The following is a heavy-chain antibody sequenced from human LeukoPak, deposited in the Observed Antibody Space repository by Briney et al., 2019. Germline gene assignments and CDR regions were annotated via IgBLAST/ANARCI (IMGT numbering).Heavy chain of an antibody. CDR3: AREGPNYYGMDV. Sequence: GGSLRLSCAASGFTVSSNYMSWVRQAPGKGLEWVSVIYSGGGTYYADSVKGRFTISRDNSKNTLYLQMNSLRAEDTAVYYCAREGPNYYGMDVWGQGTTVTVSS. J-gene: IGHJ6*02. V-gene: IGHV3-53*01. CDR2: IYSGGGT. CDR1: GFTVSSNY.